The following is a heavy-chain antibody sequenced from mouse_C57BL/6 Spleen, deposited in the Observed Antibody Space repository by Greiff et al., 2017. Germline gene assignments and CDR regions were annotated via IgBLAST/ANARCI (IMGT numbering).Heavy chain of an antibody. V-gene: IGHV1-19*01. CDR1: GYTFTDYY. J-gene: IGHJ1*03. D-gene: IGHD1-1*01. CDR3: ARSPYYGSSYGWYFDV. CDR2: INPYNGGT. Sequence: VQLQQSGPVLVKPGASVKMSCKASGYTFTDYYMNWVKQSHGKSLEWIGVINPYNGGTSYNQKFKGKATLTVDKSSSTAYMELNSLTSEDSAVYYGARSPYYGSSYGWYFDVWGTGTTVTVSS.